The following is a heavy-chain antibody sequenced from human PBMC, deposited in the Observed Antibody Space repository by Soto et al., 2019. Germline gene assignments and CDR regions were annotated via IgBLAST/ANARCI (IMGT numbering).Heavy chain of an antibody. Sequence: QVQLVESGGGVVQPGRSLRLSCAASGFTFSSYGMHWVRQAPGKGLEWVAVISYAGSNKYYADSVKGRFTISRDNSKNTLYLQMNSLRAEDTAVYYCAKTSFVVVPAAPLDYWGQGTLVTVSS. V-gene: IGHV3-30*18. CDR2: ISYAGSNK. J-gene: IGHJ4*02. D-gene: IGHD2-2*01. CDR3: AKTSFVVVPAAPLDY. CDR1: GFTFSSYG.